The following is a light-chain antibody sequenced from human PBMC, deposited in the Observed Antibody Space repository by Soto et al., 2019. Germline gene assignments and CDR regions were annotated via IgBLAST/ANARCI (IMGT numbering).Light chain of an antibody. CDR1: SSDVGGYNY. CDR3: SSYAGSSTWV. CDR2: EVS. Sequence: QSALTQPPSASGSPGQSVTISCTGTSSDVGGYNYVSWYQQHPGKAPKLMIYEVSKRPSGVPDRFSGSKSGNTASLTVSGLQVEDEADYYCSSYAGSSTWVFGGGTKVTVL. J-gene: IGLJ3*02. V-gene: IGLV2-8*01.